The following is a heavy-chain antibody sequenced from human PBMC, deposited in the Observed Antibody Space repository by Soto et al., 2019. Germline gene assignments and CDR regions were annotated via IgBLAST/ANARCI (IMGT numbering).Heavy chain of an antibody. V-gene: IGHV3-23*01. D-gene: IGHD3-3*01. CDR2: ISGSGSTT. J-gene: IGHJ5*02. CDR3: AKGGSDFRSGYRNWFDP. Sequence: PGGSLRLSCAASGFTFRRYAMSWVRQAPGKGLEWLSAISGSGSTTYYADSVKGRFTISRDNSKNTLYLQMNSLRAEDTAVYYCAKGGSDFRSGYRNWFDPWGQGTLVTVSS. CDR1: GFTFRRYA.